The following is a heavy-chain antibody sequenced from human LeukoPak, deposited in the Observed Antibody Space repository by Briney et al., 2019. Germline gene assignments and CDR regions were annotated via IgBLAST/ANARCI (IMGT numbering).Heavy chain of an antibody. Sequence: GGSLRLSCAASGFTFSSYSMNWVRQAPGKGLEWVSYISSSSSTIYYADSVKGRFTISRDNAKNSLYLQMNSLRAEDTAVYYCARAFQASLGYWGQGTLVTVSS. CDR1: GFTFSSYS. CDR3: ARAFQASLGY. J-gene: IGHJ4*02. D-gene: IGHD7-27*01. CDR2: ISSSSSTI. V-gene: IGHV3-48*01.